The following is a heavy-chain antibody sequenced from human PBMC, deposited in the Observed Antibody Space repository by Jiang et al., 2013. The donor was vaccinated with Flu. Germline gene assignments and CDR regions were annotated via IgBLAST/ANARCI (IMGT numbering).Heavy chain of an antibody. CDR2: IDPSDSYT. Sequence: QLVESGAEVKKPGESLRISCQGSTYSFTNYWITWARQMPGKGLEWMGRIDPSDSYTAYSPSVQGHVTISADKSITTAYLQWRSLKASDTAIYYCARHALGGGGWHYFDAWGQGTQVTVSS. CDR3: ARHALGGGGWHYFDA. V-gene: IGHV5-10-1*01. CDR1: TYSFTNYW. D-gene: IGHD3-10*01. J-gene: IGHJ4*02.